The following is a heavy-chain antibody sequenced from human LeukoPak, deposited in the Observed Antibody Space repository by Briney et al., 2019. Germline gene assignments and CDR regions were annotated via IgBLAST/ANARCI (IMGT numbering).Heavy chain of an antibody. J-gene: IGHJ4*02. CDR1: GFTFSSYA. Sequence: GGSLRLSCAASGFTFSSYAMHWVRPAPGKGLEWVAVISYDGSNKYYADSVKGRFTISRDNSKNTLYLQMNSLRAEDTAVYYCARDPSFITMVRGVSFGYWGQGTLVTVSS. V-gene: IGHV3-30-3*01. CDR3: ARDPSFITMVRGVSFGY. CDR2: ISYDGSNK. D-gene: IGHD3-10*01.